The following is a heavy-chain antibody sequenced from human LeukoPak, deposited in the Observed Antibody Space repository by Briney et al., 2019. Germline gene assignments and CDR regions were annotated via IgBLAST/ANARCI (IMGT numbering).Heavy chain of an antibody. CDR3: ARRGGSSGWSLDY. D-gene: IGHD6-19*01. J-gene: IGHJ4*02. CDR2: IYYSGST. CDR1: GGSISSSSYY. V-gene: IGHV4-39*01. Sequence: SEALSLTCTVSGGSISSSSYYWGWIRQPPGKGLEWIGSIYYSGSTYYNPSLKSRVTISVDTSKNQFSLKLSSVTAADTAVYYCARRGGSSGWSLDYWGQGTLVTVSS.